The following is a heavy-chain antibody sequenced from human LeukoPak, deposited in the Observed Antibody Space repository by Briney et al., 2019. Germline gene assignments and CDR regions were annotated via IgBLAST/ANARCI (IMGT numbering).Heavy chain of an antibody. CDR3: ARRIVGASPAFDY. CDR1: GFTFSSHA. J-gene: IGHJ4*02. Sequence: GGSLRLSCAASGFTFSSHAMGWVCQAPGKGLEWVSSIGDSGNTYYADSVKGRFTVSRDNSKDTLYLQMNSLRAEDTAIYYCARRIVGASPAFDYWGQGTLITVSS. V-gene: IGHV3-23*01. D-gene: IGHD1-26*01. CDR2: IGDSGNT.